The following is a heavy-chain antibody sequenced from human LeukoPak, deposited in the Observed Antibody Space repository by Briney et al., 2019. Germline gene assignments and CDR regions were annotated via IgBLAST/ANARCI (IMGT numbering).Heavy chain of an antibody. CDR2: ISGSGGST. CDR1: GFTFSSYA. Sequence: GGSLRLSCAASGFTFSSYAMSWVRQAPGKGLEWVSAISGSGGSTYYADSLKGRFTISRDNSKNTLSLQMTSLRAEDKAVYCCAKDELAGRYCSSTSCYLEPSYWGQGTLVTVSS. CDR3: AKDELAGRYCSSTSCYLEPSY. J-gene: IGHJ4*02. V-gene: IGHV3-23*01. D-gene: IGHD2-2*01.